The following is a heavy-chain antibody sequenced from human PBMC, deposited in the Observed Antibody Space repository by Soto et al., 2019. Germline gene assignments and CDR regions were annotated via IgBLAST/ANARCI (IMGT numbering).Heavy chain of an antibody. J-gene: IGHJ6*02. CDR2: ISGSGGST. CDR1: GFTFSSYA. V-gene: IGHV3-23*01. D-gene: IGHD3-10*01. Sequence: PGGSLRLSCAASGFTFSSYAMSWVRQAPGKGLEWVSAISGSGGSTYYADSVKGRFTISRDNSKNTLYLQMNSLRAEDTAVYYCAKDQLTYYYGSAPNYYYGMDVWGQGNTVTVSS. CDR3: AKDQLTYYYGSAPNYYYGMDV.